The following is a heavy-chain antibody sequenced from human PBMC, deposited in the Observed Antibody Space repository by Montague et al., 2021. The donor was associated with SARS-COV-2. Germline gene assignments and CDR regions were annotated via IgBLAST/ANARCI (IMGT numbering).Heavy chain of an antibody. D-gene: IGHD1-26*01. CDR1: EFTFSSYW. CDR3: SRDSVVGATAEWFDP. J-gene: IGHJ5*02. Sequence: SLRLSCAASEFTFSSYWMTWVRQAPGKGLEWVASMNQDGSDKRYVGSVKGRFAISRDNAMNSLFLQMNSLRVEDTAVYYCSRDSVVGATAEWFDPWGQGTLVTVSS. CDR2: MNQDGSDK. V-gene: IGHV3-7*01.